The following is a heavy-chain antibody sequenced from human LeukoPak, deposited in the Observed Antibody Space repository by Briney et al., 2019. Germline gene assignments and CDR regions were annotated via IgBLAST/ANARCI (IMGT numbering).Heavy chain of an antibody. J-gene: IGHJ4*02. CDR3: AKTGAMRGRFDF. V-gene: IGHV4-34*01. CDR1: DESFSTYY. Sequence: SETLSLTCTGFDESFSTYYWNWIRQPPGRELEWTGEINHSGSADYNPSLKSRVTISIDTSKNQFSLNLTSVTAADTAIYYCAKTGAMRGRFDFWGQGTLVTVSS. CDR2: INHSGSA. D-gene: IGHD7-27*01.